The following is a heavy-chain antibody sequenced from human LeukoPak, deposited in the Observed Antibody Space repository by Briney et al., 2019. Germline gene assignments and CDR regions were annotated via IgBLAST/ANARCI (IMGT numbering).Heavy chain of an antibody. CDR3: ARRVGSSWSLYYYYYMDV. V-gene: IGHV3-21*04. J-gene: IGHJ6*03. D-gene: IGHD6-13*01. CDR1: GFTFSSYS. CDR2: ISSSSSYI. Sequence: GGSLRLSCAASGFTFSSYSMNWVRQAPGKGLEWVSSISSSSSYIYYADSVKGRFTISRDNAKNSLYLQMNSLRAEDTAVYYCARRVGSSWSLYYYYYMDVWGKGTTVTISS.